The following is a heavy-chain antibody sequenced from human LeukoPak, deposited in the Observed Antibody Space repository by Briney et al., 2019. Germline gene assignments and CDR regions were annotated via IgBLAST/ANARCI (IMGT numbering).Heavy chain of an antibody. CDR3: ARDPHYYDSSGYYGY. V-gene: IGHV3-21*01. CDR1: GFTFSSYS. Sequence: SGGSLRLSCAASGFTFSSYSMNWVRQASGKGLEWVSSISSSSSYIYYADSVKGRFTISRDNAKNSLYLQMNSLRAEDTAVYYCARDPHYYDSSGYYGYWGQGTLVTVSS. J-gene: IGHJ4*02. CDR2: ISSSSSYI. D-gene: IGHD3-22*01.